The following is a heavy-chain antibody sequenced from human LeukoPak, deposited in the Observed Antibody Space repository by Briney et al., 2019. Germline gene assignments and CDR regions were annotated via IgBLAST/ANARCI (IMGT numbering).Heavy chain of an antibody. D-gene: IGHD5-18*01. J-gene: IGHJ4*02. CDR1: GFTVSSNY. CDR3: ARERGESGYSYGYRYYFDY. V-gene: IGHV3-66*02. Sequence: GGSLRLSCAASGFTVSSNYMGWVRQAPGKGLEWVSVIYSGGSTYYADSVKGRFTISRDNSKNTLYLQMNSLRAEDTAVYYCARERGESGYSYGYRYYFDYWGQGTLVTVSS. CDR2: IYSGGST.